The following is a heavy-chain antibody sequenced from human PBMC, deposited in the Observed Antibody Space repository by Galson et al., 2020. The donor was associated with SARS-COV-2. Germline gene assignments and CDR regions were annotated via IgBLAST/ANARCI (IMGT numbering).Heavy chain of an antibody. J-gene: IGHJ6*02. Sequence: SETLSLTCTVSGGSIKNYYWNWIRQPPGKGLEWIGYIYYIDSTDYNPSLKSRVTMSADTSKNQFSLKLSSVTAADTAVYYCARGAVYYYGMDVWGQGTTVTVSS. CDR2: IYYIDST. CDR3: ARGAVYYYGMDV. CDR1: GGSIKNYY. V-gene: IGHV4-59*01.